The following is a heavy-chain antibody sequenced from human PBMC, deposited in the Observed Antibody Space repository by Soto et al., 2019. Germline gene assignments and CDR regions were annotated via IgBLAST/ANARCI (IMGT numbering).Heavy chain of an antibody. Sequence: PVGSLRLSLAASGFTFSSYGMHWVRQAPGKGLEWVAVISYDGSNKYYADAVKGRFTISRDNSKNTLYLQMNSLRDEETAVYYCAKVSSVYGFDYWGQGTLVTVSS. CDR1: GFTFSSYG. D-gene: IGHD5-12*01. CDR2: ISYDGSNK. J-gene: IGHJ4*02. CDR3: AKVSSVYGFDY. V-gene: IGHV3-30*18.